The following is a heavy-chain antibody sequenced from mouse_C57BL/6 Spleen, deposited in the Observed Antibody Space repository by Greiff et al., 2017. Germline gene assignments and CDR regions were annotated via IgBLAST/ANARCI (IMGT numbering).Heavy chain of an antibody. D-gene: IGHD2-2*01. J-gene: IGHJ4*01. V-gene: IGHV1-55*01. CDR3: ARRRGYYDAMDY. Sequence: VQLHQPGAELVKPGASVKMSCKASGYTFTSYWITWVKQRPGQGLEWIGGIYPGSGSTNYNEKFKSKATLTVDTSSSTAYMQLSSLTSEDSAVYYCARRRGYYDAMDYWGQGTSVTVSS. CDR2: IYPGSGST. CDR1: GYTFTSYW.